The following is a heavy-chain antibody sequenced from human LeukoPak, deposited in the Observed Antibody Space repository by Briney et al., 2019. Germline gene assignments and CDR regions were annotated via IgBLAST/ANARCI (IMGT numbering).Heavy chain of an antibody. CDR3: ARGRWVATIPLRTYYYYGMDV. Sequence: NPSETLSLTCAVYGGSFSGYYWSWIRQPPGKGLEWIGEINHSGSTNYNPSLKSRVTISVDTSKNQFSLKLSSVTAADTAVYYCARGRWVATIPLRTYYYYGMDVWGQGTTVTVSS. V-gene: IGHV4-34*01. D-gene: IGHD5-12*01. CDR2: INHSGST. J-gene: IGHJ6*02. CDR1: GGSFSGYY.